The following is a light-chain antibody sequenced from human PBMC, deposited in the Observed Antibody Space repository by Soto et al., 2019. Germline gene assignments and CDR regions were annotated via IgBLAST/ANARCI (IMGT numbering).Light chain of an antibody. CDR1: QRLSSNY. CDR3: QHYGSPSWT. Sequence: EIVLTQSPGILSLSPGERATLSCRASQRLSSNYLAWFQQKPGQAPRILIFGASSRATGVPDKFSGSGSGTDFTLTIRRLEPDDFAVYYCQHYGSPSWTFGQGTKVDNK. V-gene: IGKV3-20*01. CDR2: GAS. J-gene: IGKJ1*01.